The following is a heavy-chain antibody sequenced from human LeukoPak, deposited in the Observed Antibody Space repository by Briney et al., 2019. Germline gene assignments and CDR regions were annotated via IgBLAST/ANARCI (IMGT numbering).Heavy chain of an antibody. CDR2: IRYDGSNK. Sequence: GGSLRLSCAASGFTFSSYGMHWVRQAPGKGLEWVAFIRYDGSNKYYADSVKGRFTISRDNSKNTLYLQMNSLRAEDTAVHYCAKDQGSSPYYYYYMDVWGKGTTVTVSS. V-gene: IGHV3-30*02. D-gene: IGHD6-13*01. CDR1: GFTFSSYG. J-gene: IGHJ6*03. CDR3: AKDQGSSPYYYYYMDV.